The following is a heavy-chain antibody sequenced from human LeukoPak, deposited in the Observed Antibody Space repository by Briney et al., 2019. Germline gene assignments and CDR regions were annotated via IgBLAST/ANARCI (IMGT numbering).Heavy chain of an antibody. V-gene: IGHV1-2*02. J-gene: IGHJ5*02. CDR1: GYTFTDYS. D-gene: IGHD4-17*01. Sequence: GASVKVSCKASGYTFTDYSIHWVRQAPGQGLEWIGWINPNTGDTNYAQKFQDRVTLTRDTSISTAYMELTNLGSDDTAVYYCARPNGDYYNWFDPWGQGTLVTV. CDR2: INPNTGDT. CDR3: ARPNGDYYNWFDP.